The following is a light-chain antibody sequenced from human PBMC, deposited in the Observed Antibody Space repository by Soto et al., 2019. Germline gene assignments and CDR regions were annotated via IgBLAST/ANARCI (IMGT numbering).Light chain of an antibody. Sequence: EIVLTQSPGTLSLSPGERATLSCRASQGVSSSYLAWYQQKPGQPPRLLIYGASSRATGIPDRFSGSGSGTDFTLTITRVEAEYFAVYHCRRYRPTFGGGTKVEIK. J-gene: IGKJ4*01. CDR2: GAS. V-gene: IGKV3-20*01. CDR1: QGVSSSY. CDR3: RRYRPT.